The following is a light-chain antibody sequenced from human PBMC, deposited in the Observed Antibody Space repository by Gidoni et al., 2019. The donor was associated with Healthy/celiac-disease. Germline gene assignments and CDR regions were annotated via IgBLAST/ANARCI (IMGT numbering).Light chain of an antibody. Sequence: QSVLTQPHSASGTPGQRVTISCSGSSSNIGSNTVNWYQRLPGTAPKLLIYSNNQRPSGVPDRFSGSKSGTSASLAISGLQSEDEADYYCAAWDDSLNGVVFGGGTKLTVL. J-gene: IGLJ2*01. CDR2: SNN. V-gene: IGLV1-44*01. CDR1: SSNIGSNT. CDR3: AAWDDSLNGVV.